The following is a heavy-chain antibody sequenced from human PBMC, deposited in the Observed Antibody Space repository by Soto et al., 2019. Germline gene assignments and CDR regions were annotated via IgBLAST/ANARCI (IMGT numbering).Heavy chain of an antibody. CDR1: GGSISSGGYS. D-gene: IGHD4-17*01. Sequence: SETLSLTCAVSGGSISSGGYSWSWIRQPPGKGLEWIGYIYHSGSTYYNPSLKSRLTISVDRSKNQFSLKLRSVTAADTAVYYCAISTATVTTFLIDYWGQGTLVNVSS. CDR3: AISTATVTTFLIDY. V-gene: IGHV4-30-2*01. J-gene: IGHJ4*02. CDR2: IYHSGST.